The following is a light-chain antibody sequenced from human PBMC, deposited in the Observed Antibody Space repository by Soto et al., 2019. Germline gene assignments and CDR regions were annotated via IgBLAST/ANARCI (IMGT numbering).Light chain of an antibody. V-gene: IGKV1-5*03. CDR3: QHYNSYSEA. J-gene: IGKJ1*01. Sequence: IQMPQSPSPLPASVGDRVTVTCRASQSINGWLAWYQQKPGKAPKLLIYKASTLKSGVPSRLSGSGSGTEFTLTISSLQPDDFATYYCQHYNSYSEAFGQGTKVQ. CDR1: QSINGW. CDR2: KAS.